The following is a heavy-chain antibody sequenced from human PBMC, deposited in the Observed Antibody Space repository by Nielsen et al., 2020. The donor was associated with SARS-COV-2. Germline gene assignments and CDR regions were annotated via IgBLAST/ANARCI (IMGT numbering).Heavy chain of an antibody. CDR2: IKQDGSEK. J-gene: IGHJ6*02. V-gene: IGHV3-7*01. D-gene: IGHD3-16*01. CDR3: ARYGGGMDV. CDR1: GFTFSSYW. Sequence: GESLKISCAASGFTFSSYWMSWVRQAPGKGLEWVANIKQDGSEKYYVDSVKGRFTISRDNAKNSLYLQMNSLGAEDTAVYYCARYGGGMDVWGQGTTVTVSS.